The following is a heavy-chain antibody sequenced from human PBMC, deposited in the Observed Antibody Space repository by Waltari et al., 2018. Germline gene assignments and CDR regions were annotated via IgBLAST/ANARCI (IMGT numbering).Heavy chain of an antibody. CDR3: ARGRIYHDSSASGYYFDY. D-gene: IGHD3-22*01. Sequence: EVQLVDSGGGLVQPGGSLRLSCSASGFTFSTYSMNWVRQVPGKGLEWVSSISSSSSSIYYADSVKGRFTISRDNAKNSLDLQMNSLRVEDTAVYYCARGRIYHDSSASGYYFDYWGQGTLVAVSS. V-gene: IGHV3-21*01. CDR1: GFTFSTYS. CDR2: ISSSSSSI. J-gene: IGHJ4*02.